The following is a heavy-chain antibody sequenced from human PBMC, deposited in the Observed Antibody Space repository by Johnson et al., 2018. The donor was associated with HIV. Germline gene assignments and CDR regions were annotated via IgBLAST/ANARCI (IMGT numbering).Heavy chain of an antibody. CDR3: STDPLYYDYPLGAYDI. J-gene: IGHJ3*02. D-gene: IGHD3-9*01. CDR1: GFTFSSYA. V-gene: IGHV3-23*04. CDR2: ISGSGGST. Sequence: VQLVESGGGLVQPGGSLRLSCAASGFTFSSYAMSWVRQAPGKGLAWVSAISGSGGSTYYADSVKGRFTISRDNSKNTLYLQMNSLKTEDTAVYYCSTDPLYYDYPLGAYDIWGQGTIVTVCS.